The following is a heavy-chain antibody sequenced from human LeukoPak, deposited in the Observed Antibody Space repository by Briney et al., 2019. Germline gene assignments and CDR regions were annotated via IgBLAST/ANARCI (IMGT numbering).Heavy chain of an antibody. CDR3: ARPLNHDYGDAFDP. Sequence: KPSETLSLTCTVSGGSISSSSYYWGWIRQPPGKGLEWIGSIYYSGSTYYNPSLKSRVTISVDTSKNQFSLKLSSVTAADTAVYYCARPLNHDYGDAFDPWGQGTLVTVSS. D-gene: IGHD4-17*01. V-gene: IGHV4-39*01. CDR1: GGSISSSSYY. CDR2: IYYSGST. J-gene: IGHJ5*02.